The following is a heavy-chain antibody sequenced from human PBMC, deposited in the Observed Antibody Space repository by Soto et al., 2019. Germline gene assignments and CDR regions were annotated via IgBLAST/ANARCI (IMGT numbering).Heavy chain of an antibody. CDR3: GRVMRSHLSITALDT. CDR1: GYTFTRDQ. J-gene: IGHJ5*02. D-gene: IGHD3-10*01. CDR2: IEPSGEKT. Sequence: QAQLVQSGAEVKKPGASVKVSCKASGYTFTRDQIHWVRQAPGQGLEWMGMIEPSGEKTNYAQKFQGRVSLTSATSTSTVYMALRSLRSEDTAIYFCGRVMRSHLSITALDTWGQGTLVTVSS. V-gene: IGHV1-46*01.